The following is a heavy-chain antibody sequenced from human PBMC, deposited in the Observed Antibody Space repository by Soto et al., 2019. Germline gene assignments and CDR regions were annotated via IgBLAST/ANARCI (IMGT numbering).Heavy chain of an antibody. CDR1: GYSFSSYG. CDR3: ARGGYYDSSGSRNYHYYGMDV. Sequence: GASVKVSCTASGYSFSSYGISWVRQAPGQGLEWLGWISPYNDDTKYAQNLQGRVSMTTDTSTRTAYMHLRSLRSDDTAVYYCARGGYYDSSGSRNYHYYGMDVWGQGTTVTVSS. CDR2: ISPYNDDT. D-gene: IGHD3-22*01. J-gene: IGHJ6*02. V-gene: IGHV1-18*01.